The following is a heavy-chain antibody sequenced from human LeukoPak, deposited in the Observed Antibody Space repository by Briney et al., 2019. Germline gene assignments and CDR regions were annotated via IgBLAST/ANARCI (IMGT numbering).Heavy chain of an antibody. CDR3: AKDPSITPNSYYFDY. D-gene: IGHD3-10*01. J-gene: IGHJ4*02. V-gene: IGHV3-30*18. Sequence: GGSLRLSCAASGFTFSSYGMHWVRQAPGKGLEWVAVISYDGSNKYYADSVKGRFTISRDNSKNTLYLQMNSLRAEDTAVYYCAKDPSITPNSYYFDYWGQGTLVTVSS. CDR1: GFTFSSYG. CDR2: ISYDGSNK.